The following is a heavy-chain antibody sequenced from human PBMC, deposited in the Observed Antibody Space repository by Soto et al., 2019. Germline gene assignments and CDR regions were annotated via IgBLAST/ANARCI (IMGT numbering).Heavy chain of an antibody. Sequence: QVQLQESGPGLVKPSQTLSLTCTVSGGSISSGDYYWSWIRQPPGKGLEWIGYIYYSGSTYYNPSLKARVTISVDTSKNQFSPKLSSVPAADTAVYYCARSRQLWPLPYYFDYWGQGTLVTVSS. V-gene: IGHV4-30-4*01. CDR2: IYYSGST. J-gene: IGHJ4*02. D-gene: IGHD5-18*01. CDR1: GGSISSGDYY. CDR3: ARSRQLWPLPYYFDY.